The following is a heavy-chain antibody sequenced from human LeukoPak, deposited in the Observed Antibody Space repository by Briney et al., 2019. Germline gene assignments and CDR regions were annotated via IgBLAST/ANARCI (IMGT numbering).Heavy chain of an antibody. CDR3: ARDASNGQQEY. V-gene: IGHV3-48*01. Sequence: PLGSLRLSCAASGFTFSTHSFNWVRQAPRQGLQWGSYIHARTSPMYYADSVRGRFTISRDNAKNSVSLHMNSLRVEDTAVYYCARDASNGQQEYWGQGNLVSVSS. CDR1: GFTFSTHS. J-gene: IGHJ4*02. CDR2: IHARTSPM. D-gene: IGHD6-13*01.